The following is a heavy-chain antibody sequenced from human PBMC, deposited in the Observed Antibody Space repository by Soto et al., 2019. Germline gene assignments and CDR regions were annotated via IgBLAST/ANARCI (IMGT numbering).Heavy chain of an antibody. V-gene: IGHV4-39*01. CDR2: VYYSGST. J-gene: IGHJ6*02. CDR3: AKSKQGSFWYALDV. D-gene: IGHD3-10*01. Sequence: ASETLSLTCSVSGGSISSSSYWAWIRQPPGKGLEWIANVYYSGSTYYNPSLKSRVTISVDTSKNQFSLRLSSVTAADTAIYYCAKSKQGSFWYALDVWGQGTTVTVSS. CDR1: GGSISSSSY.